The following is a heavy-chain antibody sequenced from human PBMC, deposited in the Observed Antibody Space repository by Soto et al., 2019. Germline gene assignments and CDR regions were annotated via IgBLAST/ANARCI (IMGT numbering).Heavy chain of an antibody. J-gene: IGHJ4*02. CDR3: AAGEASSRNLAPYYLDF. CDR2: IHYSGTT. D-gene: IGHD6-13*01. Sequence: SKTLSLTCTVSGGSMRNYFWTWIRQPPGKGLEWIGYIHYSGTTSFFPSYNPSLRSRVTISEDTSKNQFSLKLLSVTTADTAVYFCAAGEASSRNLAPYYLDFWGQGTLVTVSS. CDR1: GGSMRNYF. V-gene: IGHV4-59*01.